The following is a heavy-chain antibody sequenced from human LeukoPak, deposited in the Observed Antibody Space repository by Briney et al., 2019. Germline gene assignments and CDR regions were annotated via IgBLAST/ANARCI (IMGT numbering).Heavy chain of an antibody. V-gene: IGHV4-34*01. CDR3: TKDSGHNYYFGLDV. J-gene: IGHJ6*02. CDR1: GGSFSGYY. Sequence: SETLSLTCAVYGGSFSGYYWSWIRQPPGKGLEWIGEINHSGSTNYNPSLKSRVTISVDTSKNQFSLKLSSVTAADTAVYYCTKDSGHNYYFGLDVWGQGTTVTVSS. CDR2: INHSGST.